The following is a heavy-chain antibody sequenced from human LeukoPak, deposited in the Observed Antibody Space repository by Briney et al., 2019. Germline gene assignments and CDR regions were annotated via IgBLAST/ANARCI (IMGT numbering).Heavy chain of an antibody. J-gene: IGHJ2*01. V-gene: IGHV4-30-4*08. CDR3: ARERAKFYYDSSAENWYFDL. CDR2: IYYSGST. CDR1: GDSISTYY. Sequence: SETLSLTCTVSGDSISTYYWSWIRQPPGKGLEWIGYIYYSGSTYYDPSLKSRVTISVDRSKNQFSLKLSSVTAADTAVYYCARERAKFYYDSSAENWYFDLWGRGTLVTVSS. D-gene: IGHD3-22*01.